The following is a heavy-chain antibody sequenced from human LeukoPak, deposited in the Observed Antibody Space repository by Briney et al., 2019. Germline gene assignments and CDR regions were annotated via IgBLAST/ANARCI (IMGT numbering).Heavy chain of an antibody. Sequence: PGGSLRLSCAASGFTFSRNSMNWVRQAPGRGLEWISYISSSSSTIYYADSVKGRFTISRDNAKNSLYLQMNSLRAVDTAVYYCARDGGGDYRLEYWGQGALVTVSS. J-gene: IGHJ4*02. CDR1: GFTFSRNS. D-gene: IGHD4-17*01. CDR3: ARDGGGDYRLEY. CDR2: ISSSSSTI. V-gene: IGHV3-48*01.